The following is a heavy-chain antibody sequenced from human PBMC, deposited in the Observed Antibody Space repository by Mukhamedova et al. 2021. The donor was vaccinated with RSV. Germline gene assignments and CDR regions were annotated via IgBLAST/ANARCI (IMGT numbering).Heavy chain of an antibody. CDR2: FHNGHT. J-gene: IGHJ5*02. V-gene: IGHV4-30-2*04. D-gene: IGHD2-21*02. CDR3: ARSLLYHSETGCYSQWFDP. Sequence: FHNGHTFYNPSLQSRVTISVDTSRNQFSLNLSPVTAADTAVYFCARSLLYHSETGCYSQWFDPWGQGTLVTVSS.